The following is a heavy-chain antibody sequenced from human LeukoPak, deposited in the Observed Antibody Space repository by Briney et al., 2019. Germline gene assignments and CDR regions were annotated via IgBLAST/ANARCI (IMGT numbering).Heavy chain of an antibody. CDR3: ARDRFQGNYYYGMDV. CDR2: IWYDGSNK. J-gene: IGHJ6*04. V-gene: IGHV3-33*01. Sequence: GGTLRLSCAASGFTFSSYGMHWVRQAPGKGLEWVAVIWYDGSNKYYADSVKGRFTISRDNSKNTRYLQMNSLRAEDTAVYYCARDRFQGNYYYGMDVWGKGTTVTVSS. CDR1: GFTFSSYG. D-gene: IGHD3-10*01.